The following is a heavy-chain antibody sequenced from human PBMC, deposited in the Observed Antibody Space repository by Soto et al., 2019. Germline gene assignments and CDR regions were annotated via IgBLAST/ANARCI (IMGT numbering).Heavy chain of an antibody. Sequence: GGSLRLSCAASGFTFSSYAKSWVRQAPGKGREWVSAISGSGGSTYYADSVKGRFTISRDNSKNTLYLQMNSLRAEDTAVYYCAIVVPAAIIAYWGQGTLVTVSS. CDR2: ISGSGGST. CDR1: GFTFSSYA. J-gene: IGHJ4*02. V-gene: IGHV3-23*01. CDR3: AIVVPAAIIAY. D-gene: IGHD2-2*01.